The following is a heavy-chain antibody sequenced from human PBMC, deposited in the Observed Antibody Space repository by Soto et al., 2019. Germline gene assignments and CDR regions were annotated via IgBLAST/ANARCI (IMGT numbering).Heavy chain of an antibody. V-gene: IGHV3-23*01. CDR3: AKDLRPDGVWDFDY. Sequence: EVQLLESGGDLVQPGGSLRLSCAASGFTFSSYTMTWVRQAPGKGLAWVSGINSGGRTSYADSVKGRFTIFSDDSKNTLYLQIISLRAEDTAVYYCAKDLRPDGVWDFDYWGQGNLVTVSS. CDR2: INSGGRT. D-gene: IGHD4-17*01. J-gene: IGHJ4*02. CDR1: GFTFSSYT.